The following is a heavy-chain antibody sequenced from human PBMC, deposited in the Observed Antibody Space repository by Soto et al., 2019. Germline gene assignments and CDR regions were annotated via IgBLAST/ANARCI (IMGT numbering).Heavy chain of an antibody. CDR1: GFSLTTRGVG. CDR3: APITNYYLYDWFDP. Sequence: QITLKESGPTLVKPTQTLTLTCTFSGFSLTTRGVGVGWIRQPPGKALECLALIYWDDDKRYSPSLQSRLSITKDTSNNQVVPTMTNVDPLDTATHYCAPITNYYLYDWFDPWGQGTLVSVSS. V-gene: IGHV2-5*02. D-gene: IGHD3-10*01. CDR2: IYWDDDK. J-gene: IGHJ5*02.